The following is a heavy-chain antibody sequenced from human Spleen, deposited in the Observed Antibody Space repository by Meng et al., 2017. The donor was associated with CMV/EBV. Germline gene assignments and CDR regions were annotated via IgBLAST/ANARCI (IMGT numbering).Heavy chain of an antibody. CDR2: ISGSNTNI. CDR1: GFTFSSYG. J-gene: IGHJ4*02. D-gene: IGHD2-2*02. V-gene: IGHV3-21*04. Sequence: GESLKISCAASGFTFSSYGMHWVRQAPGKGLEWVSSISGSNTNIYYADSVKGRFTISRDNSKNTLYLQMNSLRAEDTAVYYCAKDPIGYCSSTSCYTPHYFDYWGQGTLVTVSS. CDR3: AKDPIGYCSSTSCYTPHYFDY.